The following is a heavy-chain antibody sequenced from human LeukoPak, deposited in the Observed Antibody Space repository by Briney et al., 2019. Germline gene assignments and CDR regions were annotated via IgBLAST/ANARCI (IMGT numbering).Heavy chain of an antibody. V-gene: IGHV3-23*01. CDR1: GFTFSSYA. CDR3: TKERRRDDILTGSFSD. D-gene: IGHD3-9*01. Sequence: GGTLRLSCSASGFTFSSYAMSWVRQAPGKGLEWVSAISAGGGSTYYADSVKGRFTISRDNSKNTLYLQMNSLRAEDTAVYYCTKERRRDDILTGSFSDWGQGILVTVSS. J-gene: IGHJ4*02. CDR2: ISAGGGST.